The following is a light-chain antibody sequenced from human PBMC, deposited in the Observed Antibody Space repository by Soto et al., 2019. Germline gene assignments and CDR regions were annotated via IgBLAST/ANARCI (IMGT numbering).Light chain of an antibody. J-gene: IGLJ2*01. V-gene: IGLV2-23*02. Sequence: QSALTQPASVSGSPGQSITISCTGTSSDVGSYNLVSWYQQHPGKAPKLMIYEVSKRPSGVSNRFSGSKSGNTASLTISGLQAEDVADYYCCSYAGSSTSLVVFGGGTKVTVL. CDR2: EVS. CDR1: SSDVGSYNL. CDR3: CSYAGSSTSLVV.